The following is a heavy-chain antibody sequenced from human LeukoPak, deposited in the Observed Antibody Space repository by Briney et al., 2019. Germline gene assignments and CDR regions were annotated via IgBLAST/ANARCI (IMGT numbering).Heavy chain of an antibody. CDR1: GYTFNHHG. V-gene: IGHV1-18*01. CDR3: ARDPTNTSGRYAYFDS. Sequence: ASVKVSCKASGYTFNHHGISWVRQAPGQGPEWMGWISCYNGDTTYAQKFQGRVTMSKDTGTSTAYMELTGLRSDDTAVYYCARDPTNTSGRYAYFDSWGQGTLVTVSS. CDR2: ISCYNGDT. J-gene: IGHJ4*02. D-gene: IGHD6-19*01.